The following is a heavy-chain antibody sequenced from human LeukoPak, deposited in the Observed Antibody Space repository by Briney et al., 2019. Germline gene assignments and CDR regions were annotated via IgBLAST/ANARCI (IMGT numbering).Heavy chain of an antibody. J-gene: IGHJ4*02. CDR3: ARRPAASSNWDS. CDR2: IWPGDSNT. Sequence: GESLKISFKGSEYRFTNYWIGWVRQMPGKGLEWMGIIWPGDSNTRYSPSFQGQVTISADKSISTAYLQWSSLKASDTAMYHCARRPAASSNWDSWGQGTLVTVSS. D-gene: IGHD1-1*01. CDR1: EYRFTNYW. V-gene: IGHV5-51*01.